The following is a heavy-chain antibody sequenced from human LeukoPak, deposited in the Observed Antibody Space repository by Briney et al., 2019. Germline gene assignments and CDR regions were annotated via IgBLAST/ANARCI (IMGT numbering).Heavy chain of an antibody. CDR1: GGSISSGDYY. Sequence: PSQTLSLTCTVPGGSISSGDYYWSWIRQPPGKGLEWIGYIYYSGSTYYNPSLKSRVTISVDTSKNQFSLKLSSVTAADTAVYYCARVPRTTVTDPFDYWGQGTLVTVSS. V-gene: IGHV4-30-4*01. J-gene: IGHJ4*02. D-gene: IGHD4-17*01. CDR2: IYYSGST. CDR3: ARVPRTTVTDPFDY.